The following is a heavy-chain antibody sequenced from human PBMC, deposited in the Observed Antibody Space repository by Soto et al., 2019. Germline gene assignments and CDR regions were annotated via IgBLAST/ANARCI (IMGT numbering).Heavy chain of an antibody. CDR1: GGSLGSYY. CDR2: VFYIGRA. Sequence: SETLSLTCTVSGGSLGSYYRSWIRQPPAEGREWIGYVFYIGRANYNASLKSRVSISLDTSNYHFSLTLSSVTAADTAVYYCARDGDGRMTTNPYYYNGMDVWGPGTTVTVSS. D-gene: IGHD4-4*01. V-gene: IGHV4-59*01. CDR3: ARDGDGRMTTNPYYYNGMDV. J-gene: IGHJ6*02.